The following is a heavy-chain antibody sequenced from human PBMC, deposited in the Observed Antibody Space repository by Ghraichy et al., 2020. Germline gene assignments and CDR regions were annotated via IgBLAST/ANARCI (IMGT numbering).Heavy chain of an antibody. CDR2: IYYSGST. V-gene: IGHV4-39*07. Sequence: GSLRLSCTVSGGSISSTSYYWGWIRQPPGKGLEWIGSIYYSGSTYYNPSLKSRVTISVDTSKNQFSLKLSSVTAADTAVYYCAGVFGSSGYYYFPFDYGGQGTLVTVSS. CDR3: AGVFGSSGYYYFPFDY. D-gene: IGHD3-22*01. J-gene: IGHJ4*02. CDR1: GGSISSTSYY.